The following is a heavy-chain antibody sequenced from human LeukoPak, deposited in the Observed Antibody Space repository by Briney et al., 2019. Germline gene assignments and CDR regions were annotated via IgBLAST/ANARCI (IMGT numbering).Heavy chain of an antibody. Sequence: ASVKVSCKASGYTFTSYYMHWVRQAPGQGLEWMGIINPSGGSTSYAQKFQGRVTMTRDMSTSTVYMELSSLRSEDTAVYYCARDQYDSGYDSDYYMDVWGKGTTVTVSS. V-gene: IGHV1-46*01. CDR1: GYTFTSYY. CDR3: ARDQYDSGYDSDYYMDV. D-gene: IGHD5-12*01. CDR2: INPSGGST. J-gene: IGHJ6*03.